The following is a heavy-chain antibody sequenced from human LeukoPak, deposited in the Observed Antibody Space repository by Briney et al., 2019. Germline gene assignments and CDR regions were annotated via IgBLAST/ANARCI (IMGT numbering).Heavy chain of an antibody. D-gene: IGHD5-18*01. V-gene: IGHV1-69*13. CDR2: IIPIFGTA. J-gene: IGHJ6*02. CDR1: GGTFSSYA. CDR3: ARLGDTAMVSHYYYGMDV. Sequence: SVKVSCKASGGTFSSYAISWVRQAPGQGLEWMGGIIPIFGTANYAQKFQGRVTITADESTSTAYMELSSLRSEDTAVYYCARLGDTAMVSHYYYGMDVWGQGTTVTVSS.